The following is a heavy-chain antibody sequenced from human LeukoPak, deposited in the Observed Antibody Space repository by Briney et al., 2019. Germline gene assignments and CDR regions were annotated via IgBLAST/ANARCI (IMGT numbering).Heavy chain of an antibody. CDR1: GFTFSSYS. CDR3: ARDGTIAAARGYFDY. CDR2: ISSSSSYI. V-gene: IGHV3-21*01. J-gene: IGHJ4*02. D-gene: IGHD6-25*01. Sequence: GGSLRLSCAASGFTFSSYSMNWVRQAPGKGLEWVSSISSSSSYIYYADSVKGRFTISRDNAKNSLYLQMNSLRAEDTAVYYCARDGTIAAARGYFDYWGQGTLVTVSS.